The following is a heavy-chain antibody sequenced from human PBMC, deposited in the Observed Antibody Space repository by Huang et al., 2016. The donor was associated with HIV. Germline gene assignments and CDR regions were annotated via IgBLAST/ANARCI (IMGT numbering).Heavy chain of an antibody. V-gene: IGHV4-61*09. CDR3: ARLTGYSTFDI. CDR2: IYTSGTT. J-gene: IGHJ3*02. Sequence: LRCSVCGGSISSGNSYWSWIRQPAGKGLEWIGHIYTSGTTIYNSSLKSRVTISVATSKTQFALKLSSGTAADTAVYYCARLTGYSTFDIWGHGTVVTVSS. D-gene: IGHD3-9*01. CDR1: GGSISSGNSY.